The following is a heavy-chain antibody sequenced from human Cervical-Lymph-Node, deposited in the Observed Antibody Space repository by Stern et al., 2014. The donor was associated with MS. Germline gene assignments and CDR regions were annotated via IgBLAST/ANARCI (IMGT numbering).Heavy chain of an antibody. J-gene: IGHJ1*01. V-gene: IGHV1-46*03. CDR2: VNPTDGRT. D-gene: IGHD4-17*01. CDR3: ANPLPYAN. CDR1: GDTFATYP. Sequence: QVQLGQSGAEVKKPGASVKVSCKASGDTFATYPIHWLRQAPGQGPVWMGIVNPTDGRTTYAQTFKGRVTVTRDTSTRTVYMELRSLRPEDTAMYFCANPLPYANWGQGTRVTVSS.